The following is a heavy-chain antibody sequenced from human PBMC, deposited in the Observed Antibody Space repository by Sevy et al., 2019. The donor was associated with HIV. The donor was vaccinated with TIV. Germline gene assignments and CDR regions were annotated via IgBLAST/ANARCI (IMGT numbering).Heavy chain of an antibody. CDR1: GLTVSSNY. CDR3: ARGVLDSNGFRSFDY. Sequence: GGSLRLSCAVSGLTVSSNYMSWVRQAPGKGLEWVSLIYSGGATYYADSVNGRFTISGDDSKNTLYLQMDSLRAEDTAVYYCARGVLDSNGFRSFDYWGRGTLVTVSS. J-gene: IGHJ4*02. V-gene: IGHV3-53*01. D-gene: IGHD6-25*01. CDR2: IYSGGAT.